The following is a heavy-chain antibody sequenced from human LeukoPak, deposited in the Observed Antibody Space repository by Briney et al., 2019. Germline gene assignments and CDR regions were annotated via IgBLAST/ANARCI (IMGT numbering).Heavy chain of an antibody. Sequence: PSETLSLTCAVSGGSISSGGYSWSWIRKPPGKGLEWIGYIYHTGSTYYKPSLKSRVTISVDRSKNHFSLKLNSVTAADTAVYYCARGSITGIFDPWGQGTLVTVSS. CDR2: IYHTGST. V-gene: IGHV4-30-2*01. J-gene: IGHJ5*02. CDR3: ARGSITGIFDP. CDR1: GGSISSGGYS. D-gene: IGHD1-20*01.